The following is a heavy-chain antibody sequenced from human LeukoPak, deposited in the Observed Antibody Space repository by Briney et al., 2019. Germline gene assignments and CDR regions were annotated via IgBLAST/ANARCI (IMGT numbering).Heavy chain of an antibody. Sequence: GGSLRLSCAASGFTVSSNYMSWVRQAPGKGLEWVSAISGSGGSTYYADSVKGRFTISRDNSKNTLYLQMNSLRAEDTAVYYCAKDLSYDYGGNSYYYYGMDVWGQGTTVTVSS. J-gene: IGHJ6*02. CDR3: AKDLSYDYGGNSYYYYGMDV. V-gene: IGHV3-23*01. CDR2: ISGSGGST. D-gene: IGHD4-23*01. CDR1: GFTVSSNY.